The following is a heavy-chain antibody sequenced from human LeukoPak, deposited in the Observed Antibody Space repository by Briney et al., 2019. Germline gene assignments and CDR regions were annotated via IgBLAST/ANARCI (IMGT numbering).Heavy chain of an antibody. CDR2: ISWDSGSI. CDR3: AKDMGFGELGVGGYAFDI. D-gene: IGHD3-10*01. Sequence: GGSLRLSCAASGFTFDDYAMHWVRQAPGKGLERVSGISWDSGSIGYADSVKGRFTISRDNAKNSLYLQMNSLRAEDTALYYCAKDMGFGELGVGGYAFDIWGQGTMVTVSS. J-gene: IGHJ3*02. CDR1: GFTFDDYA. V-gene: IGHV3-9*01.